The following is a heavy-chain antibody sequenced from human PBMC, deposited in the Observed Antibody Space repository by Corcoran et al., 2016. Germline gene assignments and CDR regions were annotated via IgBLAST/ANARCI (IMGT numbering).Heavy chain of an antibody. CDR1: GFTFSSYW. V-gene: IGHV3-74*01. Sequence: EVQLEESGGGLVQPGGSLRLSCAASGFTFSSYWMHWVRQAPGKGLVWVSRIRGDGSDTSYADSVKGRFTISRDNAKNALYLQMNTLSAEDTALYYCARGGDGYGNFEYWGHGTLVTVSS. J-gene: IGHJ4*01. CDR2: IRGDGSDT. CDR3: ARGGDGYGNFEY. D-gene: IGHD5-12*01.